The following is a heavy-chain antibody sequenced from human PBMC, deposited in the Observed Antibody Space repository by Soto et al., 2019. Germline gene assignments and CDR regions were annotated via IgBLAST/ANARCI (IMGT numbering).Heavy chain of an antibody. CDR1: RGSVSSGSYY. Sequence: PSETLSLTCTFSRGSVSSGSYYWSWIRQPPGKGLEWIGYFYNSGNTNYNPSLKSRVTISVDTSKNQFSLKLSSVAAADTAVYYCARGKGSSGGYFDYWGQGALVTVSS. J-gene: IGHJ4*02. CDR3: ARGKGSSGGYFDY. V-gene: IGHV4-61*01. CDR2: FYNSGNT. D-gene: IGHD3-22*01.